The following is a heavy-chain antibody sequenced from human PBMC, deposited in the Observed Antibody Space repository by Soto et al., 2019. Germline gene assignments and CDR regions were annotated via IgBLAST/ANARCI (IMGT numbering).Heavy chain of an antibody. CDR3: ARELWFGELFLDYYYYGMDV. Sequence: QVQLVESGGGVVQPGRSLRLSCAASGFTFSSYGMHWVRQAPGKGLEWVAVIWYDGSKKYYADSVKGRFTISRDNSKNTLYLQMNRLRAEDTAVYYCARELWFGELFLDYYYYGMDVWGQGTTVTVSS. CDR1: GFTFSSYG. CDR2: IWYDGSKK. D-gene: IGHD3-10*01. V-gene: IGHV3-33*01. J-gene: IGHJ6*02.